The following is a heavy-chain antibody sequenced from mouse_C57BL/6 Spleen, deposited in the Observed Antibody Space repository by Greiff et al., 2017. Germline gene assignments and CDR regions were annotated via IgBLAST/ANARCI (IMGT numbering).Heavy chain of an antibody. J-gene: IGHJ4*01. Sequence: EVQLQQSGPELVKPGASVKISCKASGYTFTDYYMNWVKQSHGKSLEWIGDINPNNGGTSYNQKFKGKATLTVDKSSSTAYMELRSLTSEDSAVYYCARSEGYDVGAMDYWGQGTSVTVSS. CDR1: GYTFTDYY. V-gene: IGHV1-26*01. D-gene: IGHD2-2*01. CDR3: ARSEGYDVGAMDY. CDR2: INPNNGGT.